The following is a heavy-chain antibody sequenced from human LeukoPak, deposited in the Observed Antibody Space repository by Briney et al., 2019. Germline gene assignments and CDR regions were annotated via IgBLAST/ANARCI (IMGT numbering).Heavy chain of an antibody. CDR2: ISAYNGAT. Sequence: VASVKVSCKASGYTFTSHGISWLRQAPGQGLVWMGWISAYNGATNYAQKVKGRVTLTTDPSTSTAYMEVRSLRSDDTAVYYCARDSVTIFGVVSFNLMAFDYWGQGTLVTVSS. CDR1: GYTFTSHG. D-gene: IGHD3-3*01. V-gene: IGHV1-18*01. CDR3: ARDSVTIFGVVSFNLMAFDY. J-gene: IGHJ4*02.